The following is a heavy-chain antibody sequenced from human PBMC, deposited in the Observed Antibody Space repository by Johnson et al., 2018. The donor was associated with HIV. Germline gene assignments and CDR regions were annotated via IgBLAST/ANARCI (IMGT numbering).Heavy chain of an antibody. J-gene: IGHJ3*02. CDR1: GFTVSRNY. CDR2: VYRCGST. D-gene: IGHD6-6*01. V-gene: IGHV3-53*02. Sequence: VRLVETGGTLIQPGGSLRLSCAVSGFTVSRNYMSWVRQAPGKGLEWVSTVYRCGSTYYADSAKGRFTISRDNSKNTLYLQMNSLRAEDTAVYFCSSTIAARGAFDIWGQGTMVTVSS. CDR3: SSTIAARGAFDI.